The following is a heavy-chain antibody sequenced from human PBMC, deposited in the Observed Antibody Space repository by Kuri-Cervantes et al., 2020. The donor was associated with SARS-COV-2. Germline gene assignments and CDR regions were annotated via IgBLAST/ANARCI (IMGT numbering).Heavy chain of an antibody. CDR2: ISDDGTNI. Sequence: GGSLRLSCAASGFTFRGSWMHWVRQVPGGGLVWLSRISDDGTNIIYADSVRGRFAISRDNAENTLYLQMSSLRAEDTAVYYCAKDQGDSYGISYFDYWGQGTLVTVSS. CDR3: AKDQGDSYGISYFDY. V-gene: IGHV3-74*01. D-gene: IGHD5-18*01. CDR1: GFTFRGSW. J-gene: IGHJ4*02.